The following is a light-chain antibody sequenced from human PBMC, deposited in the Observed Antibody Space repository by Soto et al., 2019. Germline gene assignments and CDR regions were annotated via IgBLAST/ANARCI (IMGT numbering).Light chain of an antibody. CDR2: DAS. CDR3: QQSSNWPPLT. CDR1: QSISNY. Sequence: EIVLTQSPATLSLSPGERATLSCRASQSISNYLVWYQQKPGQAPRLLIYDASNRATGIPARFSGSGSGTDFTLTISSQEPEDFAIYYCQQSSNWPPLTFGGGTKVEIK. V-gene: IGKV3-11*01. J-gene: IGKJ4*01.